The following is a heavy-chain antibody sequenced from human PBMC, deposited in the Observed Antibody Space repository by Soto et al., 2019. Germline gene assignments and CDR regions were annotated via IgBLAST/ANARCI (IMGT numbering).Heavy chain of an antibody. D-gene: IGHD2-21*02. CDR3: AREIVTAGGNNYFDP. J-gene: IGHJ5*02. V-gene: IGHV4-4*01. CDR1: GGTVASSHW. CDR2: VYHTGDT. Sequence: LSLTCGVPGGTVASSHWWSWVRQSPGRGLEWIGNVYHTGDTNFNPSLQSRVTFSVDKSNNQFSLRLTSVTAADTAVYFCAREIVTAGGNNYFDPWGPGTLVTVSS.